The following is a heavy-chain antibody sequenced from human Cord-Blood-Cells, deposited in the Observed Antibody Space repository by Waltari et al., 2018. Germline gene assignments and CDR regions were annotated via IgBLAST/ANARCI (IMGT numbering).Heavy chain of an antibody. CDR3: ARDPVSSSSLDY. D-gene: IGHD6-6*01. Sequence: VQLVESGGGLVQPGGSLRLSCAASGFTFSSYGVPWVPQAPGKGLVWVSRINSDGSSTSYADSVKGRSTISRDNAKNTLYLQMNSLRAEDTAVYYCARDPVSSSSLDYWGQGTLVTVSS. CDR1: GFTFSSYG. V-gene: IGHV3-74*01. CDR2: INSDGSST. J-gene: IGHJ4*02.